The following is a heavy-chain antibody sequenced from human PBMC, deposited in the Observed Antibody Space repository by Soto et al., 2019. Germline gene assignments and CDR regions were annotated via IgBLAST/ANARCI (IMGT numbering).Heavy chain of an antibody. CDR3: ARDRDDFWSTNRAPYYYGMDV. V-gene: IGHV4-31*03. D-gene: IGHD3-3*01. CDR1: GGSISSGGYY. Sequence: SETLSLTCTVSGGSISSGGYYWSWIRQHPGKGLEWIGYIYYSGSTYYNPSLKSRVTISVDTSKNQFSLKLSSVTAADTAVYYCARDRDDFWSTNRAPYYYGMDVWGQGTTVTVSS. J-gene: IGHJ6*02. CDR2: IYYSGST.